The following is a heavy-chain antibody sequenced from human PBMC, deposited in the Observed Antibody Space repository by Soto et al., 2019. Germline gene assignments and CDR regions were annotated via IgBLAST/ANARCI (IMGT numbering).Heavy chain of an antibody. CDR2: IYTSGTT. D-gene: IGHD1-26*01. CDR3: AREGASGFGMDV. J-gene: IGHJ6*02. Sequence: QVQLQESGPGLVKLSETLSLTCNVSGGSIRSNYWSWIRQPAGKALEWIGRIYTSGTTNYNPSLKSRATMLVDTSKNQFSLILSSVTAADTAVYYCAREGASGFGMDVWGQGTTVTVSS. CDR1: GGSIRSNY. V-gene: IGHV4-4*07.